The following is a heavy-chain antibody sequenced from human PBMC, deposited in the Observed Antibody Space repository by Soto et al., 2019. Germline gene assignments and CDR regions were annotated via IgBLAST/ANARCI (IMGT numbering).Heavy chain of an antibody. CDR3: ARDYGVRYFEF. J-gene: IGHJ4*02. V-gene: IGHV3-66*01. D-gene: IGHD3-16*02. Sequence: VESGERLVQPGGSLRLSCAASGFSVSGNYMSWFRQAPGKGLEWISIIYSGGDTFYADSVKGRFLISRDISRNTVYLQMDSLTAEDTAMYFCARDYGVRYFEFWGPATLVTVSS. CDR2: IYSGGDT. CDR1: GFSVSGNY.